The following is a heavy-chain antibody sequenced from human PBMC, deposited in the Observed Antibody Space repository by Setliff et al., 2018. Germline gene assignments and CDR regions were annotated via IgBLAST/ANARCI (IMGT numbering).Heavy chain of an antibody. CDR3: ARHALSFDSAWDV. CDR2: ISPSGST. J-gene: IGHJ6*04. Sequence: SETLSLTCSVSGASITSGGFYWTWIRQPAGKGLEWIGHISPSGSTTYNPSVKSRVTISLDTSKNHFSLNLNSATAADTAVYYCARHALSFDSAWDVWGKGTTVTVSS. V-gene: IGHV4-61*09. D-gene: IGHD3-9*01. CDR1: GASITSGGFY.